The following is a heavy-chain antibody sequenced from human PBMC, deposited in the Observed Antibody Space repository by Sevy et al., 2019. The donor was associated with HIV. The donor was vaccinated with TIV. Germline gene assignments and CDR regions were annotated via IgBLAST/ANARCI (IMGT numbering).Heavy chain of an antibody. CDR3: ARHHASYGVTGYYYYSGLDV. V-gene: IGHV5-51*01. Sequence: GESLKISCKGSEYSFGTYWIGWVRQMPGKGLEWMGIIYPDDSDTRYSPSFQGQVTISADKSINTAYLQWNSLRASDSAMYYCARHHASYGVTGYYYYSGLDVWGQGTTVTVSS. D-gene: IGHD4-17*01. J-gene: IGHJ6*02. CDR1: EYSFGTYW. CDR2: IYPDDSDT.